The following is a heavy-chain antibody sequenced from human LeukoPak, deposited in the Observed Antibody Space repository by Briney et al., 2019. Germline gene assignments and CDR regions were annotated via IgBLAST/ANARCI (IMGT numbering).Heavy chain of an antibody. CDR1: GGSISSSNW. Sequence: SETLSLTCAVSGGSISSSNWWSWVRQPPGKGLEWIGEIYHSGSTNYNPSLKSRVTISVDKSKNQFSLKLSSVTAADTAVYYCASLISNSWYSNWFDPWGQGTLVTVSS. J-gene: IGHJ5*02. D-gene: IGHD6-13*01. V-gene: IGHV4-4*02. CDR2: IYHSGST. CDR3: ASLISNSWYSNWFDP.